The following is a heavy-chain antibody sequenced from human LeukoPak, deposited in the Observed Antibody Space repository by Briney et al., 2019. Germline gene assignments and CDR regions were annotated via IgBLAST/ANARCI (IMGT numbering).Heavy chain of an antibody. Sequence: ASVKVSCKASGGTFSSYAISWVRQAPGQGLKWMGGIIPIFGTANYAQKFQGRVTITTDESTSTAYMELSSLRSEDTAVYYCASRTGTSADYYYYYYMDVWGKGTTVTVSS. CDR2: IIPIFGTA. V-gene: IGHV1-69*05. J-gene: IGHJ6*03. D-gene: IGHD1-7*01. CDR3: ASRTGTSADYYYYYYMDV. CDR1: GGTFSSYA.